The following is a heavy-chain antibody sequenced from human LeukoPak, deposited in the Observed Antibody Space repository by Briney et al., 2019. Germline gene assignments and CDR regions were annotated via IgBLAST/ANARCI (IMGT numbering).Heavy chain of an antibody. J-gene: IGHJ4*02. CDR1: GYSFTSYW. Sequence: GESLKISCKGSGYSFTSYWIGWVRQMPGKGLEWMGIIYPGDSDTRYSPSFQGQVTISADKSISTAYLQWSSLKASDTAMYYCAAGPIRYFDWLYFDCWGQGTLVTVSS. D-gene: IGHD3-9*01. CDR3: AAGPIRYFDWLYFDC. CDR2: IYPGDSDT. V-gene: IGHV5-51*01.